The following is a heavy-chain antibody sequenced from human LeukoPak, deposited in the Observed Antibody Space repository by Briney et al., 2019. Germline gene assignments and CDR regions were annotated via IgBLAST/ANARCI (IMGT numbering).Heavy chain of an antibody. D-gene: IGHD4-17*01. CDR1: GFTFSSYA. J-gene: IGHJ4*02. V-gene: IGHV3-23*01. CDR3: ARGGDYGDPFDY. CDR2: ISGSGGST. Sequence: PGGSLRLSCAASGFTFSSYAMSWVRQAPGKGLEWVSAISGSGGSTFFADSVEGRFTISRDNAKNSLYLQMNSLRAEDTAVYYCARGGDYGDPFDYWGQGTLVTVSS.